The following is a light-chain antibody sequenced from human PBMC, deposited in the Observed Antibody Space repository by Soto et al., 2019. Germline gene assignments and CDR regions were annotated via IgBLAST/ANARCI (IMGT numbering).Light chain of an antibody. J-gene: IGLJ1*01. V-gene: IGLV2-14*01. CDR1: TSDVSIYNY. CDR2: GVS. CDR3: CSYTSSTNYV. Sequence: SALTQPASVSGSPGQSITISCTGTTSDVSIYNYVSWYQQHPGKAPKLMIYGVSNRPSGVSNRFSGAKSGHTASLTISGLQVEDEADYYCCSYTSSTNYVFGPGTKATVL.